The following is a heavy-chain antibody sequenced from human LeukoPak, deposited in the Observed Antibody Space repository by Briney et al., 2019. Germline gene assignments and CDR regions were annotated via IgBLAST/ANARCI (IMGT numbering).Heavy chain of an antibody. CDR2: INSDGSST. CDR1: GFTFRNHW. J-gene: IGHJ4*02. V-gene: IGHV3-74*03. D-gene: IGHD6-6*01. Sequence: GGSLRLSCAASGFTFRNHWMHWVRQTPGKGLVWVSRINSDGSSTTYADSVKGRFTISRDNAKNTLYLQMNILRAEDTAMYYCARDQRVTGRPDIDYWGQGTLVIVSS. CDR3: ARDQRVTGRPDIDY.